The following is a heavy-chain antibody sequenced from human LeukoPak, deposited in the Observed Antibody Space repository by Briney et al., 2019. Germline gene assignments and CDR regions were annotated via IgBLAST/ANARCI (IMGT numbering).Heavy chain of an antibody. Sequence: SETLSLTCAVYGGSFSGYYWNWIRQPPGKGLEWIGEINHSGSTNFNPSLKSRVTISVDTSKNRFSLKLTSVTAADAAIYYCASSYSSSWYFPHWGQGTLSSVSS. V-gene: IGHV4-34*01. CDR1: GGSFSGYY. CDR2: INHSGST. J-gene: IGHJ1*01. CDR3: ASSYSSSWYFPH. D-gene: IGHD6-13*01.